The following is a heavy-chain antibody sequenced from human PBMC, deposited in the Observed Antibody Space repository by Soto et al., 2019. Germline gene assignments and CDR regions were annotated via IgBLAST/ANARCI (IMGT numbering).Heavy chain of an antibody. Sequence: QVQLVESGGGVVQPGKSLRLSCAASGFTFSSYAMHWARQAPGKGLEWVTVISIRGGDEYYAECVRGRCTISRDDSKNTPYLQMDSLRVEDAAVYYCARGTIVARQHLDYWGQGTLVTVSS. CDR3: ARGTIVARQHLDY. CDR1: GFTFSSYA. D-gene: IGHD6-6*01. J-gene: IGHJ4*02. V-gene: IGHV3-30*03. CDR2: ISIRGGDE.